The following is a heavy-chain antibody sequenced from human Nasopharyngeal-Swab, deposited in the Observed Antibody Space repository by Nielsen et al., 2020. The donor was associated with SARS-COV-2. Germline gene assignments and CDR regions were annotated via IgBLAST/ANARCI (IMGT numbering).Heavy chain of an antibody. D-gene: IGHD2-2*01. J-gene: IGHJ5*02. CDR2: IIPIFGTA. CDR3: ARDLGCSSTSCYEGNWFDP. V-gene: IGHV1-69*01. Sequence: WVRQAPGQGLEWMGGIIPIFGTANYAQKFQGRVTITADESTSTAYMELSRLRSVDTAVYYCARDLGCSSTSCYEGNWFDPWGQGTLVTVSS.